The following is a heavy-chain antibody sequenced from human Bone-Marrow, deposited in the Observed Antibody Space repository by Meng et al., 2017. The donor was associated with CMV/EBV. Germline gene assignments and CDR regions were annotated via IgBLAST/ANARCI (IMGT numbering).Heavy chain of an antibody. CDR2: IYYSGST. CDR1: GGSVSSGSYY. CDR3: ARSVPAAIWWLYFDY. Sequence: GSLRLSCTVSGGSVSSGSYYWSWIRQPPGKGLEWIGYIYYSGSTNYNPSLKSRVTISVDTSKNQFSLKLSSVTAADTAVYYCARSVPAAIWWLYFDYWGQGTLVTVSS. J-gene: IGHJ4*02. V-gene: IGHV4-61*01. D-gene: IGHD2-2*01.